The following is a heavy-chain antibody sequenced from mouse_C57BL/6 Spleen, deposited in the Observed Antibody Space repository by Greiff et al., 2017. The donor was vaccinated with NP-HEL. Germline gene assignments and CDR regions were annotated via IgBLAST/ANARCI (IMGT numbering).Heavy chain of an antibody. D-gene: IGHD1-1*01. CDR1: GYTFTSYW. J-gene: IGHJ1*03. CDR2: LDPSDSCT. Sequence: QVQLQQPGAELVRPGTSVKLSCKASGYTFTSYWMHWVKQRPGQGLEWIGVLDPSDSCTNYNQQFKGTATFTVDTSSSTAYMQLSSLKSEDSAVYYCARRLSIHITTVVAEYFDVWGTGTTVTVSS. V-gene: IGHV1-59*01. CDR3: ARRLSIHITTVVAEYFDV.